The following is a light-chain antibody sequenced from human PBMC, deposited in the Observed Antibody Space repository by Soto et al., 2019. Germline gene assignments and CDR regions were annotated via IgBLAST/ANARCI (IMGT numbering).Light chain of an antibody. Sequence: DIPMTQSPSTLSASVGDRVTITCRASQSITSWLAWYQQKPGKAPKLLIYDASSLESGVPSRFSGSGSGTDFTLTISSLQPDDFATYYCQQYYTYPFTFGPGTKVDIK. CDR3: QQYYTYPFT. V-gene: IGKV1-5*01. J-gene: IGKJ3*01. CDR2: DAS. CDR1: QSITSW.